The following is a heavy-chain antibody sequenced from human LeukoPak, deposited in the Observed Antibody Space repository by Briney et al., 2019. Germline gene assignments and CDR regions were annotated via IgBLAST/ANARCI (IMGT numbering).Heavy chain of an antibody. J-gene: IGHJ6*02. CDR1: GGSFSGYY. CDR2: INHSGST. D-gene: IGHD2-2*01. Sequence: PSETLSLTCAVYGGSFSGYYWSWIRQPPGKGLEWVGEINHSGSTNYNPSLKSRVTISVDTSKNQFSLKLSSVTAADTAVYYCARGYCSSTSCYFWGYYYGMDVWGQGTTVTASS. CDR3: ARGYCSSTSCYFWGYYYGMDV. V-gene: IGHV4-34*01.